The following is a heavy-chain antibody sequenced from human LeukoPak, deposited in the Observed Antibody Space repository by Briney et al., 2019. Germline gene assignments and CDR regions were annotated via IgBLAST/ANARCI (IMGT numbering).Heavy chain of an antibody. CDR2: IYHSGST. CDR3: ARLPDYCSGGSCYSGAYNWFDP. D-gene: IGHD2-15*01. Sequence: PSETLSLTCAVSGGSISSSNWWSWVRQPPGKGLEWIGEIYHSGSTNYNPSLKSRVTISVDKSKNQFSLKLSSVTAADTAVYYCARLPDYCSGGSCYSGAYNWFDPWGQGTLVTVSS. V-gene: IGHV4-4*02. CDR1: GGSISSSNW. J-gene: IGHJ5*02.